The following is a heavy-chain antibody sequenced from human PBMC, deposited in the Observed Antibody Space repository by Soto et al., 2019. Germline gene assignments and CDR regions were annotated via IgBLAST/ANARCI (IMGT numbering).Heavy chain of an antibody. CDR2: ISYDGSNK. V-gene: IGHV3-30-3*01. CDR3: AGDGGSYYDYYFDY. Sequence: GGSLRLSCAASGFTFSSYAMHWVRQAPGKGLEWVAVISYDGSNKYYADSVKGRFTISRDNSKNTLYLQMNSLRAEDTAVYYCAGDGGSYYDYYFDYWGQGTLVTVSS. CDR1: GFTFSSYA. J-gene: IGHJ4*02. D-gene: IGHD1-26*01.